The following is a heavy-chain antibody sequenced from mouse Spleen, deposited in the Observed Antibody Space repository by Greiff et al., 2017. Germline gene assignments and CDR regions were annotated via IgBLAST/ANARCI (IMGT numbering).Heavy chain of an antibody. CDR3: ARGYYPYYFDY. Sequence: VQLQQSGAELVKPGASVKLSCTASGFNIKDTYMHWVKQRPEQGLEWIGRIDPANGNTKYDPKFQGKATITADTSSNTAYLQLSSLTSEDTAVDYCARGYYPYYFDYWGQGTTLTVSS. D-gene: IGHD2-1*01. CDR2: IDPANGNT. CDR1: GFNIKDTY. J-gene: IGHJ2*01. V-gene: IGHV14-3*02.